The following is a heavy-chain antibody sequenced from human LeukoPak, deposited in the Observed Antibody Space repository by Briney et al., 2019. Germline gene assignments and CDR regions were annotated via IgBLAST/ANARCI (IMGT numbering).Heavy chain of an antibody. CDR1: GFTVSSNY. Sequence: GGSLRLSCAASGFTVSSNYMSWVRQAPGKGLEWVSIIYSDNTHYSDSVKGRFTISRDNSKNTLYLQMNSLRAEDTAVYYCARRAGAYSHPYDYWGQGTLVTVSS. V-gene: IGHV3-53*01. CDR3: ARRAGAYSHPYDY. CDR2: IYSDNT. D-gene: IGHD4/OR15-4a*01. J-gene: IGHJ4*02.